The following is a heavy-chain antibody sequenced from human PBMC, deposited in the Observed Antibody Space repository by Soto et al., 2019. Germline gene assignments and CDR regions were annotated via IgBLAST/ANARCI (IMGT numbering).Heavy chain of an antibody. CDR2: IHYTGST. D-gene: IGHD2-2*01. V-gene: IGHV4-59*11. CDR1: GGSINSHY. J-gene: IGHJ4*02. CDR3: VRTRRGGD. Sequence: QVHLQESGPGLVKPSETLSLTCVVSGGSINSHYWSWIRQPPGKGLGWHGYIHYTGSTKYNPSLTSPVTKALVTSKRPSSLRLRSVTPAVTAVYYWVRTRRGGDWGQGTLVTIAS.